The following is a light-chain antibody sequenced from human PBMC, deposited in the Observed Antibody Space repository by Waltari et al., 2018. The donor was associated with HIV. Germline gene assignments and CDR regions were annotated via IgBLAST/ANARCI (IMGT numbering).Light chain of an antibody. CDR3: QQYYGVPLT. CDR1: QDISNS. J-gene: IGKJ4*01. CDR2: GAF. Sequence: DTQLTQSPSSPSASIGDTVTIPCRASQDISNSVSWFQLQPGKAPKLLVHGAFILQRGVPSRFSGSGSGTDYTLTITGLQAEDFATYFCQQYYGVPLTFGGGTRVDI. V-gene: IGKV1-NL1*01.